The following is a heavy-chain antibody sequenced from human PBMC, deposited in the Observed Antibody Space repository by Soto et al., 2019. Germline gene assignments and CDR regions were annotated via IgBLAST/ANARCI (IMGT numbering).Heavy chain of an antibody. CDR1: RFSFSSYS. CDR2: ISYSGTTT. CDR3: AKAGVTTVVPGRGHYYIDV. Sequence: EVQLLESGGGLVRPGGPLRLSCAAFRFSFSSYSLSWVRQAPGKGLEWVSAISYSGTTTYYADSVKGRFTISRDNSKNTLYMEMTSLRAEDTAIYYCAKAGVTTVVPGRGHYYIDVWGEGTRVTVS. V-gene: IGHV3-23*01. D-gene: IGHD3-10*01. J-gene: IGHJ6*03.